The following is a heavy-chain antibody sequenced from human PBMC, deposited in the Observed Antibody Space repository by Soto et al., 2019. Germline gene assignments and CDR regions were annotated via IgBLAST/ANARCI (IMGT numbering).Heavy chain of an antibody. J-gene: IGHJ6*02. V-gene: IGHV3-21*01. CDR1: GFTFSSYS. Sequence: GSLRLSCAASGFTFSSYSMNWVRQAPGKGLEWVSSISSSSSYIYYADSVKGRFTISRDNAKNSLYLQMNSLRAEDTAVYYCARDGGEVPAAIVGEYYYGMDVWGQGTTVTVSS. D-gene: IGHD2-2*02. CDR2: ISSSSSYI. CDR3: ARDGGEVPAAIVGEYYYGMDV.